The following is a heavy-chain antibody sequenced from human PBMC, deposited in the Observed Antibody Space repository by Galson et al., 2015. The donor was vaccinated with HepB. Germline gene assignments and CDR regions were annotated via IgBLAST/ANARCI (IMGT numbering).Heavy chain of an antibody. J-gene: IGHJ6*02. CDR3: ARDRDYYGSGSYSYYYYGMDV. CDR1: GFTFSSYA. Sequence: SLRLSCAASGFTFSSYAMHWVRQAPGKGLEWVAVISYDGSNKYYADSVKGRFTISRDNSKNTLYLQMNSLRAEDTAVYYCARDRDYYGSGSYSYYYYGMDVWGQGTTVTVSS. CDR2: ISYDGSNK. D-gene: IGHD3-10*01. V-gene: IGHV3-30-3*01.